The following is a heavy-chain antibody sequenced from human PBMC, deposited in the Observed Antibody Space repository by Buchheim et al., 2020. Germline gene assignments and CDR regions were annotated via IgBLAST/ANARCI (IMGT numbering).Heavy chain of an antibody. CDR1: GYTFTSYY. CDR3: ARDRPFWSGYTPGCYYGMDV. V-gene: IGHV1-46*01. Sequence: QVQLVQSGAEVKKPGASVKVSCKASGYTFTSYYMHWVRQAPGQGLEWMGIINPSGGSTSYAQKFQGRVTMTRDTSTSTVYMELSSLRSEDTAVYYCARDRPFWSGYTPGCYYGMDVWGQGTT. CDR2: INPSGGST. J-gene: IGHJ6*02. D-gene: IGHD3-3*01.